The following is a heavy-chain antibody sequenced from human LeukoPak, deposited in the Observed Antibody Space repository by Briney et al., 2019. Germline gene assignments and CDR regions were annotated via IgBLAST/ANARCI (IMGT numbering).Heavy chain of an antibody. Sequence: SETLSLTCTVSGGSISSSSYYWGWIRQPPGKGLEWIGSIYYTGSTNYNPSLKSRVTISVDTSKNQLSLKLSSVTAADSAVYYCARARTGFDLWGQGALVTVSS. D-gene: IGHD1-1*01. V-gene: IGHV4-39*07. CDR2: IYYTGST. J-gene: IGHJ5*02. CDR1: GGSISSSSYY. CDR3: ARARTGFDL.